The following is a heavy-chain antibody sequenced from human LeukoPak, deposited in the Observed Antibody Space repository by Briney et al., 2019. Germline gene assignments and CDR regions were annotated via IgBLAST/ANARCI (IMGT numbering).Heavy chain of an antibody. CDR3: ARRHHDFWRPFDS. CDR1: GGSITSTTYY. V-gene: IGHV4-39*01. Sequence: SETLSLTCAVSGGSITSTTYYWGWIRQPPGKGLEWIGRIHSNGNTYYNPSLESRVTISVDTSKNQFSLKLSSVTAADSAVYYCARRHHDFWRPFDSWGQGTLVTVSS. CDR2: IHSNGNT. D-gene: IGHD3-3*01. J-gene: IGHJ4*02.